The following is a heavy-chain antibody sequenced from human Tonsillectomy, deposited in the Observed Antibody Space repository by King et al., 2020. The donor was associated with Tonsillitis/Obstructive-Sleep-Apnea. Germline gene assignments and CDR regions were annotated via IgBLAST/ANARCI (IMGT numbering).Heavy chain of an antibody. J-gene: IGHJ3*02. V-gene: IGHV1-46*01. CDR1: GYTFTSYY. CDR2: INPSGGST. Sequence: QLVQSGAEVKKPGASVKVSCKASGYTFTSYYMHWVRQAPGQGLEWMGIINPSGGSTSYAQKFQGRVTMTRATSTSTVYMELSSLRSEDTAVYYCARGMRGYCSSTSCYTRWAFDIWGQGTMVTVSS. CDR3: ARGMRGYCSSTSCYTRWAFDI. D-gene: IGHD2-2*02.